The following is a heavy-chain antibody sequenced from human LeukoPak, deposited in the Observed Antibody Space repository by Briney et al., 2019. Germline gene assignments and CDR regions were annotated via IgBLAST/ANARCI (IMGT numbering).Heavy chain of an antibody. Sequence: PSVKVSCKASGGTFSSYAISWVRQAPGHGLEWMGGIIPIFGTANYAQKFQGRVTITADESTSTAYMELSSLRSEDTAVYYCARSWHCSSTSCYSDWFDPWGQGTLVTVSS. CDR1: GGTFSSYA. V-gene: IGHV1-69*13. CDR2: IIPIFGTA. CDR3: ARSWHCSSTSCYSDWFDP. J-gene: IGHJ5*02. D-gene: IGHD2-2*01.